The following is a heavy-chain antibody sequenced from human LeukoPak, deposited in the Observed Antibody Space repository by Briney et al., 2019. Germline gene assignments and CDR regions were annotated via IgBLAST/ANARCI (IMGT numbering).Heavy chain of an antibody. J-gene: IGHJ1*01. CDR3: ARHYFSD. CDR2: TSNKAQSYTK. Sequence: GGSLRLSCAASGFTFRTYCTNWVRQAPGKGLEWVGRTSNKAQSYTKYYAGSVKGRFTISRDDSRNSLYLQMNSLKTEDTAVYYCARHYFSDWGQGTLVTVSS. D-gene: IGHD2-15*01. CDR1: GFTFRTYC. V-gene: IGHV3-72*01.